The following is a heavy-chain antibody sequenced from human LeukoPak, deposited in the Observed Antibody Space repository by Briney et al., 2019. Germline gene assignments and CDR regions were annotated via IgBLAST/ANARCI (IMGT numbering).Heavy chain of an antibody. J-gene: IGHJ4*02. CDR3: ARGVCSSTSCYGD. CDR2: ISGSGGST. V-gene: IGHV3-23*01. Sequence: GGSLRLSCAASGFTFSSYAMSWVRQAPGKGLEWVSAISGSGGSTYYADSVKGRFTISRDNAKNSLYLQMNSLRAEDTAVYYCARGVCSSTSCYGDWGQGTLVTVSS. D-gene: IGHD2-2*01. CDR1: GFTFSSYA.